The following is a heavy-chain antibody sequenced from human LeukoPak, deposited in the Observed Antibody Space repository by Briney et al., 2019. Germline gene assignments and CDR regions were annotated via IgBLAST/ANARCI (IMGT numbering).Heavy chain of an antibody. CDR1: GGTFSSYA. D-gene: IGHD7-27*01. CDR2: IIPIFGTA. Sequence: SVKVSCKASGGTFSSYAISWVRQAPGQGLEWMGRIIPIFGTANYAQKFQGRVTITTDESTSTAYMELSSLRSEDTAVYYCAREKNRGYYFDYGGQGTLVTVSS. V-gene: IGHV1-69*05. J-gene: IGHJ4*02. CDR3: AREKNRGYYFDY.